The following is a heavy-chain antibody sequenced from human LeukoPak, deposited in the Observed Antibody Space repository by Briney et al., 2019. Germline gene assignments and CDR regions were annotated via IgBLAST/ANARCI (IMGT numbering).Heavy chain of an antibody. D-gene: IGHD2-2*01. V-gene: IGHV3-21*04. CDR2: ISSRSSNI. CDR3: AKPTDCSSTSCYLD. J-gene: IGHJ4*02. CDR1: GFTLSSYS. Sequence: GGSLRLSCAASGFTLSSYSMNRVRQAPGKGLEWVSSISSRSSNIYYADSVKGRFTISRDNSKNTLYLQMNSLRAEDTAVYYCAKPTDCSSTSCYLDWGQGTLVTVSS.